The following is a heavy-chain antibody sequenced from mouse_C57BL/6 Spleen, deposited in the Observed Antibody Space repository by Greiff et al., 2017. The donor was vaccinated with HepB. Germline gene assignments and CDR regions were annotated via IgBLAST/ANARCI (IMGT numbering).Heavy chain of an antibody. CDR2: IDPSDSYT. CDR3: ARSGGSRYWYFDV. D-gene: IGHD1-1*01. V-gene: IGHV1-69*01. Sequence: QVQLKQPGAELVMPGASVKLSCKASGYTFTSYWMHWVKQRPGQGLEWIGEIDPSDSYTNYNLKFKGKSTLTVDKSSSTAYMQLSSLTSEDSAVYYCARSGGSRYWYFDVWGTGTTVTVSS. J-gene: IGHJ1*03. CDR1: GYTFTSYW.